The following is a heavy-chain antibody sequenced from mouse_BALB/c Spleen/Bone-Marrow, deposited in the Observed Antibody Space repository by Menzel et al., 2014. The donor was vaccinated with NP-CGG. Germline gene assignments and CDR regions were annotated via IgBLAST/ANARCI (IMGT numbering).Heavy chain of an antibody. D-gene: IGHD1-2*01. CDR1: GFNIKDTY. V-gene: IGHV14-3*02. Sequence: EVQLQQSGAELVKPGASVKLSCTASGFNIKDTYMHWVKQRPEQGLEWIGRIDSANGNTKYDPKFQGKATITADTSSNTAYLQLSSLTSEDTAVYYCARGGTTATWYFDVWGAGTTVTVSS. J-gene: IGHJ1*01. CDR3: ARGGTTATWYFDV. CDR2: IDSANGNT.